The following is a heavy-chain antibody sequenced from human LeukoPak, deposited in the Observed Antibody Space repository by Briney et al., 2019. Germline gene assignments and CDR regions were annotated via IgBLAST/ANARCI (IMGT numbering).Heavy chain of an antibody. D-gene: IGHD7-27*01. CDR1: GYAITSGGFS. Sequence: LRLSCTVSGYAITSGGFSWNWIRQPPGKGLEWIGCIYDRGPAYYNPSLKSRVTMSVDTSKNQISLKLTSVTAADTAVYYCASPLGNWGQGILVTVSS. CDR2: IYDRGPA. V-gene: IGHV4-30-2*01. J-gene: IGHJ4*02. CDR3: ASPLGN.